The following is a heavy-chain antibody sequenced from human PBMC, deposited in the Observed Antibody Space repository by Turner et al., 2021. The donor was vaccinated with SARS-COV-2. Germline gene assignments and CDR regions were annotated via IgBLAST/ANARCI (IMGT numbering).Heavy chain of an antibody. CDR1: GGSVSSGSYY. D-gene: IGHD2-15*01. CDR3: ARVFYCSGCSCSIHNWFDP. V-gene: IGHV4-61*01. Sequence: QVQLQESGPGLVKPSETLSLTCTVSGGSVSSGSYYWSWIRQPPGKGLELIGYIYYSGSTNYNPSPKSRGTISVETSKNQFSLKLSSVTAADTAVYYCARVFYCSGCSCSIHNWFDPWGQGTLVTVSS. J-gene: IGHJ5*02. CDR2: IYYSGST.